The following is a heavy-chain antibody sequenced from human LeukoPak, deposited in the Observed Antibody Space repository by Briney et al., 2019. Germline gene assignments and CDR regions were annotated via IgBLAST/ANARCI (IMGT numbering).Heavy chain of an antibody. D-gene: IGHD2-21*02. V-gene: IGHV3-21*01. CDR1: GFTFSSYS. CDR3: ARDPTVVVTAGGCFDY. Sequence: PGGSLRLSCAASGFTFSSYSMSWVRQAPGKGLEWVSSISSSSSYIYYADSVKGRFTISRDNAKNSLYLQMNSLRAEDTAVYYCARDPTVVVTAGGCFDYWGQGTLVTVSS. CDR2: ISSSSSYI. J-gene: IGHJ4*02.